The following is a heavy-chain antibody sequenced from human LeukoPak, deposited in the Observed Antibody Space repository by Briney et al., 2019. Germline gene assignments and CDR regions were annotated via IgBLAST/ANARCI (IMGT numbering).Heavy chain of an antibody. CDR3: ARDVGGNYQNWFDP. CDR1: GGSISSYY. CDR2: IYYSGST. J-gene: IGHJ5*02. D-gene: IGHD1-26*01. Sequence: SETLSLTCTVFGGSISSYYWTWIRQPPGKGLEWIGYIYYSGSTNYNPSLKSRVTISVDTSKNQFSLQLSSLTAADTAVYYCARDVGGNYQNWFDPWGQGTLVTVSS. V-gene: IGHV4-59*01.